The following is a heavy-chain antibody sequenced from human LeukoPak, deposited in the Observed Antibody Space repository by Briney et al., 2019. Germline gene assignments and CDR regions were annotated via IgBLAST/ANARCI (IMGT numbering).Heavy chain of an antibody. V-gene: IGHV3-64*01. CDR3: AKMVRTTVTTFDAFDI. Sequence: TGVSLRLSCAASGFTFSSYAMHWVRQAPGKGLEYVSAISSNGGSTYYANSVKGRFTISRDNSKNTLYLQMGSLRAEDMAVYYCAKMVRTTVTTFDAFDIWGQGTMVTVSS. CDR2: ISSNGGST. J-gene: IGHJ3*02. CDR1: GFTFSSYA. D-gene: IGHD4-17*01.